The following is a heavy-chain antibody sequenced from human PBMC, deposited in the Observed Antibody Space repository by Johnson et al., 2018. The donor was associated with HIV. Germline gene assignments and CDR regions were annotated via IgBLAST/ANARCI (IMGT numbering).Heavy chain of an antibody. CDR3: ASTCGGDCSRGDAFDI. CDR2: IFSVGDV. D-gene: IGHD2-21*02. CDR1: GITVGTNY. Sequence: VQLVESGGGLVQPGGSLRLSCAASGITVGTNYMSWVRQAPGKGLEWVSVIFSVGDVYYADSVKGRFTISRDNSKNSLYLQMNSLRAEDTAVYYCASTCGGDCSRGDAFDIWGQGTMVTVSS. J-gene: IGHJ3*02. V-gene: IGHV3-66*01.